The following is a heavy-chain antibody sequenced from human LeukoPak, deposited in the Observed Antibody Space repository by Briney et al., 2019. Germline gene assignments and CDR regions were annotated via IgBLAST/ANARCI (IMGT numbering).Heavy chain of an antibody. V-gene: IGHV1-18*04. D-gene: IGHD1-26*01. CDR1: GYTFTSYY. CDR2: ISAYNGNT. Sequence: GASVKVSCKASGYTFTSYYMHWVRQAPGQGLEWMGWISAYNGNTNYAQKFQGRVTMTTDTSTSTAYMELRSLRSDDTAVFYCARDADKWELLSNAFDIWGQGTMVTVSS. J-gene: IGHJ3*02. CDR3: ARDADKWELLSNAFDI.